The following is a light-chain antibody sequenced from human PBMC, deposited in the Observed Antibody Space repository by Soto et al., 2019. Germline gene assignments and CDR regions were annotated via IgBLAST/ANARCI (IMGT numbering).Light chain of an antibody. V-gene: IGKV3-11*01. J-gene: IGKJ4*01. Sequence: VLTQSPATLSLSPGERATLSCGASQSVSSYLAWYQQKPGQAPRLLIYDASNRATGSPARFSGSGSGTDFTLTISSLEPEDLAVYYCQQRSSWPLTCGGGTKVEIK. CDR3: QQRSSWPLT. CDR2: DAS. CDR1: QSVSSY.